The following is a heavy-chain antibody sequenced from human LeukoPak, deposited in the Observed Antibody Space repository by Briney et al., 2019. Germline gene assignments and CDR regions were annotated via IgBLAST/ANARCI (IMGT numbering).Heavy chain of an antibody. Sequence: SVKVSCKASGGTFSSYAISWVRQAPGQGLEWMGRIIPILGIANYAQKFQGRVTITADKSTSTAYMELSSLRSEDTAVYYCARGPHYYDSGDASDIWGQGTMVTVSS. CDR1: GGTFSSYA. V-gene: IGHV1-69*04. J-gene: IGHJ3*02. CDR3: ARGPHYYDSGDASDI. CDR2: IIPILGIA. D-gene: IGHD3-22*01.